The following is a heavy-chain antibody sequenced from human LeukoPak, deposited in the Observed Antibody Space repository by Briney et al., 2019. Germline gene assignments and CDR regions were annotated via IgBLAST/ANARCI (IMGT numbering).Heavy chain of an antibody. V-gene: IGHV3-33*08. CDR2: IWYDGSNK. CDR3: ASTRAYGSGSPWDMDV. D-gene: IGHD3-10*01. J-gene: IGHJ6*03. CDR1: GFTFSIYW. Sequence: GGSLRLSCAASGFTFSIYWMHWVRQAPGKGLEWVAVIWYDGSNKYYADSVKGRFTISRDNSKNTLYLQMNSLRAEDTAVYYCASTRAYGSGSPWDMDVWGKGTTVTVSS.